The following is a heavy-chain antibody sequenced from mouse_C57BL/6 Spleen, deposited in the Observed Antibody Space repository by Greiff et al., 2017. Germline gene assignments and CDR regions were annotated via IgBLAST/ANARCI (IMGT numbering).Heavy chain of an antibody. J-gene: IGHJ3*01. CDR2: IDPSDSET. V-gene: IGHV1-52*01. D-gene: IGHD2-14*01. CDR3: ARREERLWCAY. Sequence: QVQLQQPGAELVRPGSSVKLSCKASGYTFTSYWMHWVKQRPIQGLEWIGNIDPSDSETHYNQKFKDKATLTVDKSSSTAYMQLSSLTSEDSAVYYCARREERLWCAYWGQGTLVTVSA. CDR1: GYTFTSYW.